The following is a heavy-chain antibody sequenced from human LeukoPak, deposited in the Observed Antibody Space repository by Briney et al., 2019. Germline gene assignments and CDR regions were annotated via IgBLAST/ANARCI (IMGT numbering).Heavy chain of an antibody. D-gene: IGHD3-22*01. CDR1: GYTFTNYG. Sequence: ASVKVSCKASGYTFTNYGISWVRQAPGQGLEWMGWMNPNSGNTGYAQKFQGRVTMTRNTSISTAYMELSSLRSEDTAVYYCAKGGIYYDSSGYYPHWFDPWGQGTLVTVSS. CDR3: AKGGIYYDSSGYYPHWFDP. J-gene: IGHJ5*02. V-gene: IGHV1-8*02. CDR2: MNPNSGNT.